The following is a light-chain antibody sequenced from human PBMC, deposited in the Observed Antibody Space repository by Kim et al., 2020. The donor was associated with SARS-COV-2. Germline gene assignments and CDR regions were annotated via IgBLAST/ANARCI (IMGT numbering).Light chain of an antibody. V-gene: IGKV3-20*01. CDR3: QQYATSPQT. Sequence: LSPGERATLSCRASQSFSSSYLAWYQQKPGQAPRLLIYAASSSATGIPDRFSGSGSGTDFTLTISRLEPEDFAVYYCQQYATSPQTFGQGTKLEIK. J-gene: IGKJ2*01. CDR2: AAS. CDR1: QSFSSSY.